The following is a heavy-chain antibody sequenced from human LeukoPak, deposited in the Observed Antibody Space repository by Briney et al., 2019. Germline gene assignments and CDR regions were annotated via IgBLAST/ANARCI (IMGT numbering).Heavy chain of an antibody. CDR1: GFAFSTYW. V-gene: IGHV3-7*04. Sequence: TGGSLRLSCAASGFAFSTYWMNWVRQAPGKGLEWVASIKPDGSEKNYVDSVKGRFTMSRDNAKNLMYVQMNSLRAEDAAIYYCARAWQKAFDIWGQGTMVTVSS. J-gene: IGHJ3*02. CDR3: ARAWQKAFDI. CDR2: IKPDGSEK.